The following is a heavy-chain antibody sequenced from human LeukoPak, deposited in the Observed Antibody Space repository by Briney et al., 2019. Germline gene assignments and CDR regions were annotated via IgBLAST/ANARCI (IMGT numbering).Heavy chain of an antibody. J-gene: IGHJ4*02. D-gene: IGHD5-12*01. Sequence: GGSLRLSCASSGFTFSSYGMHWVRQAPGKGLEWVAVISYDGTNKYYADSGKGRFTISRDNSKNTLYLQMNSLRAEDTAVYYCAKDRRSGYDYPYYYFDYWGQGTLVTVSS. V-gene: IGHV3-30*18. CDR3: AKDRRSGYDYPYYYFDY. CDR2: ISYDGTNK. CDR1: GFTFSSYG.